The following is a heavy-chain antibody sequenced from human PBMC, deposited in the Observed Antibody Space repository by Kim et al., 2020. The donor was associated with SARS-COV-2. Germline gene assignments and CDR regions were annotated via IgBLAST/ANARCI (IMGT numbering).Heavy chain of an antibody. Sequence: ASVKVSCKASGYTFTSYAMHWVRQAPGQRLEWMGWINAGNGNTKYSQKFQGRVTITRDTSASTAYMELSSLRSEDTAVYYCARDNHKRRIAAAGYYYYYGMDVWGQGTTVTVSS. CDR2: INAGNGNT. CDR3: ARDNHKRRIAAAGYYYYYGMDV. V-gene: IGHV1-3*01. D-gene: IGHD6-13*01. CDR1: GYTFTSYA. J-gene: IGHJ6*02.